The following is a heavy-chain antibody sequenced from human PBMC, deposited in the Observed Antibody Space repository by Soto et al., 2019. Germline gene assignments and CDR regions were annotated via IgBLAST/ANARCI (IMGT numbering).Heavy chain of an antibody. CDR1: GVSIRGYY. CDR3: ARIIAYAHS. J-gene: IGHJ5*02. D-gene: IGHD4-17*01. CDR2: IDYSGST. Sequence: SETLSLTCTVTGVSIRGYYWSGIRQPPGKGLEWIGHIDYSGSTNYNPTLKSRVTISVDTSKNQFSLKLGSVPAADTAVYYWARIIAYAHSWGQGTLVTVSS. V-gene: IGHV4-59*13.